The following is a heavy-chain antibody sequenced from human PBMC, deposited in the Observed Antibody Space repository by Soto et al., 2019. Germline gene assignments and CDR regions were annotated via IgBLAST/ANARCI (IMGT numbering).Heavy chain of an antibody. CDR3: AGEISGYDVVY. Sequence: SETLSLTCTVSGGSISSYYWSWIRQPPGKGLEWIGYIYYSGSTNYNPSLKSRVTISVDTSKNQFSLKLSSVTAADTAVYYCAGEISGYDVVYWGQGTLVTVSS. J-gene: IGHJ4*02. CDR1: GGSISSYY. V-gene: IGHV4-59*01. D-gene: IGHD5-12*01. CDR2: IYYSGST.